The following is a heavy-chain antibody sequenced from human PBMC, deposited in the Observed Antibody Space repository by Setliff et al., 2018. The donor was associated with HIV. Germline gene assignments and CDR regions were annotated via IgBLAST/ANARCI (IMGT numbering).Heavy chain of an antibody. D-gene: IGHD3-10*01. CDR2: IIPIFGTA. V-gene: IGHV1-69*13. J-gene: IGHJ4*02. CDR1: GGTFSSYA. Sequence: VKVSCKASGGTFSSYAISWVRQAPGQGLEWMGGIIPIFGTANYAQKFQGRVTITADESTSTDYMELSSLRSEDTAVYYCARDPYYYGSGSLGLDYWGQGTLVTVSS. CDR3: ARDPYYYGSGSLGLDY.